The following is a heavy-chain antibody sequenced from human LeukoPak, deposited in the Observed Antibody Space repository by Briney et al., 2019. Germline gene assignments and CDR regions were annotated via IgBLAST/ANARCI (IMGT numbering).Heavy chain of an antibody. V-gene: IGHV3-74*01. Sequence: PGGSLRLSCVASGLTFSDYWMHWGRQVPGKGLVWVSRVTTGGSGTTYADSVKGRFTIARDNAQNTLYLQMNSLRAEDTAVYYCTRSTYSGNSVIEYWGPGTLVTVSS. J-gene: IGHJ4*02. D-gene: IGHD4-23*01. CDR1: GLTFSDYW. CDR2: VTTGGSGT. CDR3: TRSTYSGNSVIEY.